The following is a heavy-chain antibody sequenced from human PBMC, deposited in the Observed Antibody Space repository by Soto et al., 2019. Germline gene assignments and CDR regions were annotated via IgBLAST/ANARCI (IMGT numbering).Heavy chain of an antibody. CDR3: ARGRASGSYYLLDY. Sequence: GASVKVSCKASGNAFTSYDINWVRQATGHGLEWMGWINPNSGYIGYAQKFQGRVTMTRDTAIRTAYMEVSRLRSDDTAVYYCARGRASGSYYLLDYWGQGTLVTVSS. CDR2: INPNSGYI. V-gene: IGHV1-8*01. J-gene: IGHJ4*02. D-gene: IGHD3-10*01. CDR1: GNAFTSYD.